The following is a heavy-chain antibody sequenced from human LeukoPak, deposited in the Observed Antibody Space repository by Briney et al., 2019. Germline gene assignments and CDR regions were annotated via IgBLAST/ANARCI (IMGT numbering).Heavy chain of an antibody. D-gene: IGHD1-26*01. CDR1: GFTFSSYS. CDR2: ITSSSRYI. Sequence: GGSLRLSCAASGFTFSSYSMSWVRQAPGKGLEWVSSITSSSRYIFYADSVKGRFTISRDNAKNSLYLQMNSLRAEDTAVYYCARVSGAYRDCWGQGTLVTVSS. V-gene: IGHV3-21*01. CDR3: ARVSGAYRDC. J-gene: IGHJ4*02.